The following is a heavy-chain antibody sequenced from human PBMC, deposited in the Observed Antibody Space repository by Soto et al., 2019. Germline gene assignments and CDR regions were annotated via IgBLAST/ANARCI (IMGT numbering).Heavy chain of an antibody. D-gene: IGHD2-15*01. CDR1: GGTFSSYT. CDR2: IIPIFGTA. V-gene: IGHV1-69*06. CDR3: ARPRVVADTWDCYYGMDV. Sequence: ASVKVSCKASGGTFSSYTISWVRQAPGQGLEWMGGIIPIFGTANYAQKFQGRVTITADKSTSTAYMELSSLRSEDTAVYYCARPRVVADTWDCYYGMDVWGEVTKVPVYS. J-gene: IGHJ6*04.